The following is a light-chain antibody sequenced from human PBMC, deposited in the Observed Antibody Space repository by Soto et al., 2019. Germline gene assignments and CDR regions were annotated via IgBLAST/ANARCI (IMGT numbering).Light chain of an antibody. V-gene: IGLV2-23*01. CDR3: CSYAGSSTVV. CDR1: SSDVGSYNL. CDR2: EDS. Sequence: QSVLTQPASVSGSPGQSITISCTGTSSDVGSYNLVSWYQQYPGKSPKLMIYEDSKRPSGVSNRFSGSKSGNTASLTISGLQAEDEADYYCCSYAGSSTVVFGGGTKLTVL. J-gene: IGLJ2*01.